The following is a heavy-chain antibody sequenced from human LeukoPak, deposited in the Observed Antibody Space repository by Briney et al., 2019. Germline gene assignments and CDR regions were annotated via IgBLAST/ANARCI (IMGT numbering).Heavy chain of an antibody. J-gene: IGHJ1*01. D-gene: IGHD2-2*01. CDR3: ARDTCSSTSCYGGGYFQH. Sequence: GGPLRPSCAVSGFTASNASMSGVRQAPGKGLEWASVIYGGGDTYYADSVKGRFTISRDNSKNTLYLQMNSLRAEDTAVYYCARDTCSSTSCYGGGYFQHWGQGTLVTVSS. V-gene: IGHV3-53*05. CDR2: IYGGGDT. CDR1: GFTASNAS.